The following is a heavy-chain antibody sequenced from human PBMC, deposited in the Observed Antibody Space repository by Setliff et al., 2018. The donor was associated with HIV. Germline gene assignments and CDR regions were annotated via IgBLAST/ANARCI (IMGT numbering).Heavy chain of an antibody. CDR1: GGSLSGFY. V-gene: IGHV4-34*01. D-gene: IGHD3-10*01. CDR3: ASFFWECSDNLCHRSFQF. J-gene: IGHJ1*01. Sequence: SETLSLTCAVYGGSLSGFYWNWIRQSPGKGLEWIGEINHRGGVNYNPSFNSRLTMSVDTSKNQLSLKLTSVTAADTAVYYCASFFWECSDNLCHRSFQFWDQGALVTVSS. CDR2: INHRGGV.